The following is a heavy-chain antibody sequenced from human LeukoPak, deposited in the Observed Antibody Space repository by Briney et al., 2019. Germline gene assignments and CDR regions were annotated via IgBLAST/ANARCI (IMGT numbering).Heavy chain of an antibody. V-gene: IGHV3-43*02. CDR1: GLTFDDYA. D-gene: IGHD3-10*01. CDR2: ISGDGGST. J-gene: IGHJ4*02. Sequence: GGSLRLSCRAWGLTFDDYAMHWVRQAPGKGLEWVSLISGDGGSTYYADSVKGRFTISRDNSKNSLYLQMNSLRTEDTALYYCATGQGYYYGSGSYYTAFDYWGQGTLVTVSS. CDR3: ATGQGYYYGSGSYYTAFDY.